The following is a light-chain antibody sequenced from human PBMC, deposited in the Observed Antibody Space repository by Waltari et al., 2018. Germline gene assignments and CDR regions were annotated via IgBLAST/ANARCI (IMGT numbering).Light chain of an antibody. CDR2: EAS. Sequence: EIVLTQSPATLSLSPGERATLSCRASQNVSSYLGWYQQKPGQAPRLLIYEASNRATGIPARFSGSGSGTDFTLTISSLEPEDFAVYYCQHRIDWPHTFGQGTKLEIK. V-gene: IGKV3-11*01. CDR1: QNVSSY. J-gene: IGKJ2*01. CDR3: QHRIDWPHT.